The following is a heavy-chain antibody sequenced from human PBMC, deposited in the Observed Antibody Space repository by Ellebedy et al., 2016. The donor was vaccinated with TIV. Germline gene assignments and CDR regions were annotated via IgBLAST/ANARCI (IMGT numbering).Heavy chain of an antibody. CDR1: GATFSSNG. CDR2: IIPILGMT. CDR3: ARDTARNQYQLFGPFDY. Sequence: ASVKVSCKASGATFSSNGISWVRQAPGQGLEWMGRIIPILGMTNYAQKFQDRVTITADKFSTTAYMELSSLRFADSAVYYCARDTARNQYQLFGPFDYWGQGTQVAVST. V-gene: IGHV1-69*04. D-gene: IGHD2-2*01. J-gene: IGHJ4*02.